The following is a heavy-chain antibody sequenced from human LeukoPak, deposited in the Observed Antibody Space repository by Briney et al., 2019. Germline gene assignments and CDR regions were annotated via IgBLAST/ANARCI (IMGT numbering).Heavy chain of an antibody. Sequence: GGSLRLSCAASGFTFDDYGMSWVRQASGKGLEWVSGINWNGGSTGYADSVKGRFTISRDNAKNSLYLQMNSLRAEDTALYYCARERYGGNSAYYFDYWGQGTLVTVSS. D-gene: IGHD4-23*01. CDR1: GFTFDDYG. CDR2: INWNGGST. J-gene: IGHJ4*02. CDR3: ARERYGGNSAYYFDY. V-gene: IGHV3-20*04.